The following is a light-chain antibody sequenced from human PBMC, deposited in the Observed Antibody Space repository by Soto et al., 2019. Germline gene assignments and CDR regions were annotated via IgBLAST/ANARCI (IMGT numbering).Light chain of an antibody. CDR1: DSNIGSNT. J-gene: IGLJ7*01. CDR2: RSN. CDR3: AAWDDSLNGFYV. V-gene: IGLV1-44*01. Sequence: QSVLTQPPSASGTPGQRVTISCSGSDSNIGSNTVNWYQQLPGTAPKLLIYRSNQRPSGVPDRFSGSKSGASASLAIGGLQSEDEADYYCAAWDDSLNGFYVFGAGTQLTVL.